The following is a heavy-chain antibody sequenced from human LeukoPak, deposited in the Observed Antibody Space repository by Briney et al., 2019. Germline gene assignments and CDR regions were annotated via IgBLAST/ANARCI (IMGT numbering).Heavy chain of an antibody. CDR1: GFTLSSYG. CDR2: IWFDGSNR. V-gene: IGHV3-33*08. CDR3: VRDYCSGGSCYENNWFDP. J-gene: IGHJ5*02. Sequence: GGSLRLSCVASGFTLSSYGMHWVRQAPGKGLEWVAVIWFDGSNRNHADSVKGRFTISRDNSKSTLYLQMNSLRVEDTAVYFCVRDYCSGGSCYENNWFDPWGQGTLVTVSS. D-gene: IGHD2-15*01.